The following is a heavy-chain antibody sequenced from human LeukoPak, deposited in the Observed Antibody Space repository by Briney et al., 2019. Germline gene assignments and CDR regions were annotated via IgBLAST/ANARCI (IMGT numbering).Heavy chain of an antibody. CDR2: IFHSGTT. CDR3: AKSIASAGTNSCYYMDV. D-gene: IGHD6-13*01. Sequence: SETLSLTFTVSGYSISTGYYWGWIRQSPEKGREWIGSIFHSGTTYYNPFLKSRITLSVDTSKNQFSLRLSSVTAADTAVYFCAKSIASAGTNSCYYMDVWGKGTTVTVSS. CDR1: GYSISTGYY. V-gene: IGHV4-38-2*02. J-gene: IGHJ6*03.